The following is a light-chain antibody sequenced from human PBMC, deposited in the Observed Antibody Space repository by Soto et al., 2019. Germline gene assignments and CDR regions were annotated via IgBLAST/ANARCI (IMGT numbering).Light chain of an antibody. V-gene: IGKV3-20*01. CDR1: QSVSSY. J-gene: IGKJ2*01. Sequence: EIVLTQSPATLSFSPGERATLSCRASQSVSSYLAWYQQKPGQAPRLLIYDASNRATGIPARLSGSGSGTDFTLTINRLEPEDSAVYYCQQYGSSPPYTFGQGTKVDIK. CDR2: DAS. CDR3: QQYGSSPPYT.